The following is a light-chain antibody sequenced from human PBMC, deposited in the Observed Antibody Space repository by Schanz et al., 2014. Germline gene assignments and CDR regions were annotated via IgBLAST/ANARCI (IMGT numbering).Light chain of an antibody. J-gene: IGLJ3*02. CDR2: EVS. V-gene: IGLV2-8*01. CDR1: SSDAGDYNY. Sequence: QSALTQPPSASGSPGQSVTISCTGTSSDAGDYNYVSWYQQHPGKAPKLMIYEVSKRPSGVPVRFSGSKSGNTASLTVSGLQAEDEADYYCCSYAGSNNLVFGG. CDR3: CSYAGSNNLV.